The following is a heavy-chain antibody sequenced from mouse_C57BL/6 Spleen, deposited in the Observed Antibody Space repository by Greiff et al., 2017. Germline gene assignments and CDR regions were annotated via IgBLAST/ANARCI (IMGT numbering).Heavy chain of an antibody. CDR1: GFTFSDSG. V-gene: IGHV5-17*01. D-gene: IGHD4-1*01. CDR2: ISSGSSTI. Sequence: EVMLVESGGGLVKPGGSLKLSCAASGFTFSDSGMHWVRQAPEKGLEWVAYISSGSSTIYYADTVKGRFTISRDNAKNTLFLQMTSLRSEDTAMYYCAITDYYAMDYWGQGTSVTVSS. CDR3: AITDYYAMDY. J-gene: IGHJ4*01.